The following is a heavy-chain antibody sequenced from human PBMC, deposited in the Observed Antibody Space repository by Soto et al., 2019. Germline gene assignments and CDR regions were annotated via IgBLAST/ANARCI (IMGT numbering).Heavy chain of an antibody. CDR2: ISWHSRSV. CDR1: GFIFDDYA. J-gene: IGHJ6*03. Sequence: GGPLRLSCAASGFIFDDYAMHWVRQVPGRGLEWVSGISWHSRSVAYADSVKGRFTISRDSANLYLQMNSLRSEDSALYYCAKGADMLDYYYFMDVWGKGTTVTVSS. V-gene: IGHV3-9*01. D-gene: IGHD3-10*02. CDR3: AKGADMLDYYYFMDV.